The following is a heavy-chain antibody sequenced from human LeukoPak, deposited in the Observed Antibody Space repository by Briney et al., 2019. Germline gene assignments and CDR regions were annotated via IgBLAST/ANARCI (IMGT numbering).Heavy chain of an antibody. J-gene: IGHJ4*02. CDR1: GYTFTGYY. D-gene: IGHD6-19*01. V-gene: IGHV1-2*02. CDR2: INPNSGGT. Sequence: GASVKVSCKASGYTFTGYYMHWVRQAPGQGLEWMGWINPNSGGTNYAQKFQGRVTMTRDTSISIAYMELSRLRSDDTAVYYCARDSSGWYDGQVAYWGQGTLVTVSS. CDR3: ARDSSGWYDGQVAY.